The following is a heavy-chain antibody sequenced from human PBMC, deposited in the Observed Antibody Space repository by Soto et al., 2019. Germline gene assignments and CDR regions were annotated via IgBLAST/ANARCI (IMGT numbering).Heavy chain of an antibody. V-gene: IGHV4-59*01. Sequence: SETLSLTCTVSGGSISSYYWSWIRQPPGKGLEWIGYIYYSGSTNYNPSLKSRVTISVDTSKNQFSLKLSSVTAADTAVYYCAGRPRGDAFDIWGQGTMVT. CDR2: IYYSGST. CDR3: AGRPRGDAFDI. CDR1: GGSISSYY. D-gene: IGHD3-10*01. J-gene: IGHJ3*02.